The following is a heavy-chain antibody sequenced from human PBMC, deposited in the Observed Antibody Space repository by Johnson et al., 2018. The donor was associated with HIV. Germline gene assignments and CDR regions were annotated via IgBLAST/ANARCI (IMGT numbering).Heavy chain of an antibody. J-gene: IGHJ3*02. Sequence: EVQLVESGGGLVQPGGSLRLSCAASGFTFSSYWMHWVRQAPGKGLVWVSRINSDGSSTSYADSVKGRFTISRDNSKNTLYLQMNSLKTEDTAVYYCITGGMIVVGDAFDIWGQGTMVTVSS. V-gene: IGHV3-74*02. D-gene: IGHD3-22*01. CDR1: GFTFSSYW. CDR2: INSDGSST. CDR3: ITGGMIVVGDAFDI.